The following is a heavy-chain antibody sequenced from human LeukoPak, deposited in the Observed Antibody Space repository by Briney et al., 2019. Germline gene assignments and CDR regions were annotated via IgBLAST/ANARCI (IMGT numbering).Heavy chain of an antibody. CDR1: GFTFSHFG. D-gene: IGHD4-11*01. CDR2: IWSDATNQ. V-gene: IGHV3-33*06. J-gene: IGHJ5*02. Sequence: GTSLRLSCEASGFTFSHFGMHWVRQAPGKGLEWVAVIWSDATNQYYADSVKGRFTISRDNFKRTVSLEMNSLRVEDTDVYYFAKDAQRGFDYSNALEHWGQGSLVIVSS. CDR3: AKDAQRGFDYSNALEH.